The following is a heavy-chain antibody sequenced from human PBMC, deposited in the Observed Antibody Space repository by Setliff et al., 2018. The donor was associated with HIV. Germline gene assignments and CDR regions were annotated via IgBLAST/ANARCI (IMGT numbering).Heavy chain of an antibody. CDR1: GDSINSGTYY. CDR2: IYITEDT. D-gene: IGHD2-8*01. V-gene: IGHV4-61*09. CDR3: ARESPDGLDY. Sequence: SETLSLTCTVSGDSINSGTYYWSWIRQPAGKGLEWIGHIYITEDTDYNPSLKSRVTISEDTSKNQFSLKVNSVTAADTAMYFCARESPDGLDYWGQGTLVTVSS. J-gene: IGHJ4*02.